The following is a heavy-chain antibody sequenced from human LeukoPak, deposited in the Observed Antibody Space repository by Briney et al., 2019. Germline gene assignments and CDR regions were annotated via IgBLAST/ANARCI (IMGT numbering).Heavy chain of an antibody. D-gene: IGHD3-3*01. CDR1: GFTFSSYG. CDR2: IWYDGSNK. Sequence: GGSLRLSCAASGFTFSSYGMHWVRQAPGKGLEWVAVIWYDGSNKYYADSVRGRFTISRDNSKNTLYLQMNSLRAEDTAVYYCARGRVLRFLEWLPLALDYWGQGTLVTVSS. J-gene: IGHJ4*02. V-gene: IGHV3-33*01. CDR3: ARGRVLRFLEWLPLALDY.